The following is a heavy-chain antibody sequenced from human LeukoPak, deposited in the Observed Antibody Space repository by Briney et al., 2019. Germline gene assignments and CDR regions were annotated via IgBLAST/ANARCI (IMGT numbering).Heavy chain of an antibody. Sequence: PGGSLRLSCAASGFTFSSYSMNWVRQAPGKGLEWVSSISSSSSYIYYADSVKGRFTISRDNAKNSLYLQMNSLRAEDTAAYYCARASPPLAARGQFDYWGQGTLVTVSS. V-gene: IGHV3-21*01. D-gene: IGHD6-6*01. J-gene: IGHJ4*02. CDR1: GFTFSSYS. CDR3: ARASPPLAARGQFDY. CDR2: ISSSSSYI.